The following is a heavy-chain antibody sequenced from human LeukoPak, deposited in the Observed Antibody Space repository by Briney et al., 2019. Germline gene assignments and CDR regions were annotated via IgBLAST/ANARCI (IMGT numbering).Heavy chain of an antibody. CDR2: INQDGSDK. V-gene: IGHV3-7*03. Sequence: GGSLRLSCVASGFASSSYWMTWVRQAPGKGLEWVASINQDGSDKHYVDSVKGRFKISRNVADNSLYVQMNSLRAEDTAVYYCGRVRYRYGMDVWGKGTTVTVSS. CDR3: GRVRYRYGMDV. J-gene: IGHJ6*04. CDR1: GFASSSYW. D-gene: IGHD1-14*01.